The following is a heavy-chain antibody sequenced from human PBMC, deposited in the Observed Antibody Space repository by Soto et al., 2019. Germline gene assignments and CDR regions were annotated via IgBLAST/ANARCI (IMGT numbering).Heavy chain of an antibody. D-gene: IGHD1-26*01. Sequence: QVQLQESGPGLAKPSETLSLTCTVSGGSISSYNWSWIRQPPGKGLEWIGSIYYSGSTNYNPSLKSRVTRSVDTSKKQFSVKLSSVTAADTAVYYCARGSATIMVDWSQGTLVTVSS. V-gene: IGHV4-59*01. CDR3: ARGSATIMVD. CDR2: IYYSGST. CDR1: GGSISSYN. J-gene: IGHJ4*02.